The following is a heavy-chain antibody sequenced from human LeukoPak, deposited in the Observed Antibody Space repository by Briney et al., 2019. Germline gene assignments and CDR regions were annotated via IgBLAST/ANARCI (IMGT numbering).Heavy chain of an antibody. CDR3: ARYCTFRTCSGTKFDS. CDR1: GMTFSSHW. Sequence: AGGSLRLSCAASGMTFSSHWMSWVRQAPGKGLEWVANIKSDGSEKYYLDSVKGRFTISRDNAKNSLYLQMNSLRAEDSAVYYCARYCTFRTCSGTKFDSWGQGTLVTVSS. CDR2: IKSDGSEK. D-gene: IGHD1-1*01. V-gene: IGHV3-7*01. J-gene: IGHJ4*02.